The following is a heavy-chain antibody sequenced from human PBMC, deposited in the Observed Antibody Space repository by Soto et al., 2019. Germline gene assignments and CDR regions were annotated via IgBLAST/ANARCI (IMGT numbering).Heavy chain of an antibody. CDR1: GFTFSSYS. CDR2: ISSSSSYI. CDR3: ARDKSTALLNYYYYGMDV. V-gene: IGHV3-21*01. Sequence: GGSLRLSCAASGFTFSSYSMNWVRQAPGKGLEWVSSISSSSSYIYYADSVKGRFTISRDNSKNTLYLQMNSLRAEDTAVYYCARDKSTALLNYYYYGMDVWGQGTTVTVSS. J-gene: IGHJ6*02. D-gene: IGHD4-4*01.